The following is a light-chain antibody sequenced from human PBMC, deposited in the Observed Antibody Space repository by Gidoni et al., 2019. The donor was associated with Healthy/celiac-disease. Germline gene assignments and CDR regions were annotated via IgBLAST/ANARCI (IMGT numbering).Light chain of an antibody. Sequence: DIQMPQSPSSLSASVGDRVTITCRASQSSSSYLNWYQQKPGKAPKLLIYAASSLQSGVPSRFSGSGSGTDVTLTISSLQPEDFATYYCQQSYSTPSITFXQXTRLEIK. J-gene: IGKJ5*01. V-gene: IGKV1-39*01. CDR2: AAS. CDR1: QSSSSY. CDR3: QQSYSTPSIT.